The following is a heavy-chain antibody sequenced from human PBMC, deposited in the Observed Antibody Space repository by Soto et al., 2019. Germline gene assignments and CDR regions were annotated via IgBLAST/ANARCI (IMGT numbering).Heavy chain of an antibody. V-gene: IGHV4-39*01. J-gene: IGHJ6*02. CDR3: ASRRALSYRAYAMDV. Sequence: QLQLQESGPGLVKPSETLSLTCAVSGGYITSNGYYWGWIRQTPGKGLEWVGTISYSESTYYNPSLESRVPISVDTSKNQFSLRLNSVTAADTAVYYCASRRALSYRAYAMDVWGQGTTVTVSS. CDR1: GGYITSNGYY. D-gene: IGHD3-16*02. CDR2: ISYSEST.